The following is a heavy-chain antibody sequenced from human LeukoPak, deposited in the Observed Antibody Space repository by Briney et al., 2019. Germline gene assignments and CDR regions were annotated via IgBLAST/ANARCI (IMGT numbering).Heavy chain of an antibody. Sequence: SETLSLTCAVSGGSISSGGYSWSWIRQPPGKGLEWIGYIYHSGSTYYNPSLKSRVTISVDSSKNQFSLKLSSVAAADTAVYYCARMLGDYGFDPWGQGTLVTVSS. CDR3: ARMLGDYGFDP. V-gene: IGHV4-30-2*01. J-gene: IGHJ5*02. CDR2: IYHSGST. CDR1: GGSISSGGYS. D-gene: IGHD4-17*01.